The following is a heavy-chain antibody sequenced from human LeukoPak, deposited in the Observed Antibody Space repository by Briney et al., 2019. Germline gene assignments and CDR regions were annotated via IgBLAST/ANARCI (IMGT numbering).Heavy chain of an antibody. Sequence: PSETLSLTCTVSGGSISSSSYYWGWIRQPPGKGLEWIGSIYYSGSTNYNPSLKSRVTISVDTSKNQFSLKLSSVTAADTAVYYCAREYYYDSGIGFDIWGQGTMVTASS. CDR1: GGSISSSSYY. D-gene: IGHD3-22*01. CDR3: AREYYYDSGIGFDI. CDR2: IYYSGST. V-gene: IGHV4-39*07. J-gene: IGHJ3*02.